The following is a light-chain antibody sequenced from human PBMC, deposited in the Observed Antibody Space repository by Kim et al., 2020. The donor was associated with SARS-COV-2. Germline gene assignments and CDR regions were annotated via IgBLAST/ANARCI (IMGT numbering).Light chain of an antibody. J-gene: IGKJ4*01. CDR3: QQYNTYPT. CDR2: AAT. CDR1: QAISNF. Sequence: ASVGDTVTITCRASQAISNFVAWFQQKPGKAPKSLIYAATSLQSGVPSKFSGSGSGTDFTLTISNLQTEDFATYYCQQYNTYPTFGGGTKVDIK. V-gene: IGKV1-16*02.